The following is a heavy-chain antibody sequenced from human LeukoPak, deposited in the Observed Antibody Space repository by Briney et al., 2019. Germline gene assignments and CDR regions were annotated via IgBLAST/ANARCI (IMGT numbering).Heavy chain of an antibody. CDR3: ARVPSNYDILTGYFGYFDY. CDR2: IYYSGST. CDR1: GGSISSSSYY. J-gene: IGHJ4*02. V-gene: IGHV4-39*07. D-gene: IGHD3-9*01. Sequence: ASETLSLTCTVSGGSISSSSYYWGWIRQPPGKGLEWIGSIYYSGSTYYNPSLKSRVTISVDTSKNQFSLKLSSVTAADTAVYYCARVPSNYDILTGYFGYFDYWGQGTLVTVSS.